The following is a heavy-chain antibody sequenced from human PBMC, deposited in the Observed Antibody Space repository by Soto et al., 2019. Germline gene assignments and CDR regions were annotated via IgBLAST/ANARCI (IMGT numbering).Heavy chain of an antibody. V-gene: IGHV4-4*02. CDR3: ARDVRTSTSGSYFDY. J-gene: IGHJ4*02. D-gene: IGHD1-26*01. Sequence: SETLSLTCAVSGGSISSSNWWSWVRQPPGKGLEWIGEIYHSGSTNYNPSLKSRVTISADKSKNQFSLKLSSVTAADTAVYYCARDVRTSTSGSYFDYWGQGTLVTVSS. CDR2: IYHSGST. CDR1: GGSISSSNW.